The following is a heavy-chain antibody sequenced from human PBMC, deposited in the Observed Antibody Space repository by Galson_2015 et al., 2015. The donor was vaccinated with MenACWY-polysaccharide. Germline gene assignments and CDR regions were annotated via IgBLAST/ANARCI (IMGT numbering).Heavy chain of an antibody. Sequence: SLRLSCAASGFSFNTYWMHWVRHAPGKGLVWVSRINGDGSATGYADSVRGRFTIPRDNAKNTLYLEMNSLRAEDTAVYYCTKAGAKCCRGSSCDVSWFAPWGQGTLVSVSS. D-gene: IGHD2-15*01. V-gene: IGHV3-74*01. CDR3: TKAGAKCCRGSSCDVSWFAP. CDR2: INGDGSAT. CDR1: GFSFNTYW. J-gene: IGHJ5*02.